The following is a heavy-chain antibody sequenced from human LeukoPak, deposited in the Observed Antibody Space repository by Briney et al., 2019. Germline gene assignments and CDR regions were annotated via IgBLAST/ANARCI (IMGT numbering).Heavy chain of an antibody. V-gene: IGHV3-7*01. CDR1: RFNFRNDW. D-gene: IGHD5-12*01. CDR3: ARDTSPSSSGTYFDALDM. J-gene: IGHJ3*02. CDR2: INRDGSRQ. Sequence: GGSLRLSCETPRFNFRNDWMTWVRQAQGKGLEWVANINRDGSRQNYVDSVKGRFTISRDNTKNSVFLQMNSLRVEDTARYFCARDTSPSSSGTYFDALDMWGQGTMVTVSS.